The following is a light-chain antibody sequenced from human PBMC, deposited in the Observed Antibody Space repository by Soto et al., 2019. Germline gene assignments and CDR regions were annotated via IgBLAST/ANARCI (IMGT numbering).Light chain of an antibody. J-gene: IGKJ1*01. Sequence: EIVMTQSPATLSVSPGDRATLSCRASQSVSSNLAWYQQKPGQAPRLLIYGASTRATGIPARFSGSGSGTEFPLTISRLQSEDFAVYYCQQYNNGWTFGQGTKVEIK. CDR2: GAS. CDR1: QSVSSN. CDR3: QQYNNGWT. V-gene: IGKV3-15*01.